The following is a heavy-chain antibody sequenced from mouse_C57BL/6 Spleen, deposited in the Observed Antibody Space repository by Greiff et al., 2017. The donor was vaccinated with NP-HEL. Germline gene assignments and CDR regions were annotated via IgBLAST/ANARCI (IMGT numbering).Heavy chain of an antibody. Sequence: QVQLQQSGPGLVQPSQCLSITCTVSGFSLTSYCVHWVRQSPGKGLEWLGVICRGGSTDYNAAFMSRLSITKDNSKSQFFFRMNRLQADDTAIYYRATSLSYYFDYWGQGTTLTVSS. V-gene: IGHV2-5*01. CDR1: GFSLTSYC. J-gene: IGHJ2*01. CDR2: ICRGGST. CDR3: ATSLSYYFDY.